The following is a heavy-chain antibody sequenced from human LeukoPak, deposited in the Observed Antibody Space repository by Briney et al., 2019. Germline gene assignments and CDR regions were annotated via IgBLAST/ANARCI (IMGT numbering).Heavy chain of an antibody. J-gene: IGHJ3*02. Sequence: GASVKVSCKASGYTLTSYYMHWVRQAPGQGLEWMAIISPSGGSTFYAQKFQGRVAITADESTSTAYMELSSLRSEDTAVYYCARTVHTIVVGSHDAFDIWGQGTMVTVSS. V-gene: IGHV1-46*01. CDR1: GYTLTSYY. CDR3: ARTVHTIVVGSHDAFDI. CDR2: ISPSGGST. D-gene: IGHD3-22*01.